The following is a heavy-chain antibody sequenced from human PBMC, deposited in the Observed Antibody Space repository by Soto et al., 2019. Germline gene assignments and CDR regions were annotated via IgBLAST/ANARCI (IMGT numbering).Heavy chain of an antibody. CDR3: AKGHTSENGHYSYYGMDV. Sequence: EVLLLESGGGLVQPGGSLRLSCVGSGFTFSNYGMSWVRQAPGKGLEWVSSISGASGRIYREDSEKGRFTISRDNSKNSGYLQLSGLRADDTAVYYCAKGHTSENGHYSYYGMDVWDQGTTVTVS. CDR2: ISGASGRI. V-gene: IGHV3-23*01. CDR1: GFTFSNYG. D-gene: IGHD2-2*01. J-gene: IGHJ6*02.